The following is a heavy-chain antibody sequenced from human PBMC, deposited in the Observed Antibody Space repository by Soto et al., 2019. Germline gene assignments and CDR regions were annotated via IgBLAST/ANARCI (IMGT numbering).Heavy chain of an antibody. CDR1: GYTFTSYA. J-gene: IGHJ4*02. Sequence: GASVKVSCKASGYTFTSYAIHWVRQAPGQRLEWMGWINAGNGNTKYSQKFQGRVTITRDTSASTAYVELSSLRSEDTAVYYCARGNYGSGSYSPLIDYWGQGTLVTVSS. CDR3: ARGNYGSGSYSPLIDY. CDR2: INAGNGNT. D-gene: IGHD3-10*01. V-gene: IGHV1-3*01.